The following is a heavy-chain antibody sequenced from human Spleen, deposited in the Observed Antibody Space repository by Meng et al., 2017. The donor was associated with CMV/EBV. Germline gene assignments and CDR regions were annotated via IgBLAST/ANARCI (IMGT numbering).Heavy chain of an antibody. D-gene: IGHD3-3*01. CDR3: ARARAYDLAVHY. CDR1: GDLVSSGSYY. J-gene: IGHJ4*02. Sequence: SETLSLTCTVSGDLVSSGSYYWSWIRQPPGKGLEWIGYIYYSGSTNHNPSLKSRVTLSADKSKNQFSLKLTSVTAADTAVYYCARARAYDLAVHYWGQGTLVTVSS. CDR2: IYYSGST. V-gene: IGHV4-61*01.